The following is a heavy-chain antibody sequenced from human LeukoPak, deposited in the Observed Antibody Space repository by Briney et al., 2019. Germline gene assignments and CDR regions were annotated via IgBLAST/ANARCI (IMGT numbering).Heavy chain of an antibody. CDR3: ARERSVDDAFDI. CDR2: IYYSGST. J-gene: IGHJ3*02. V-gene: IGHV4-59*01. D-gene: IGHD6-19*01. CDR1: GGSISGYY. Sequence: SETLSVTCTVSGGSISGYYWSWIRQPPGKGVEWIGYIYYSGSTNYNPSLKSRVTISVDTSKNQFSLKLSSVTAADTAVYYCARERSVDDAFDIWGQGTMVTVSS.